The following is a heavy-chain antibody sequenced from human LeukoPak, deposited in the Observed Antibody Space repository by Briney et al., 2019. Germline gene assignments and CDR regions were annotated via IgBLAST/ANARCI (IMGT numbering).Heavy chain of an antibody. J-gene: IGHJ5*02. D-gene: IGHD2-2*01. CDR1: GFSFSSHI. V-gene: IGHV3-21*01. Sequence: PGGSLRLSCAASGFSFSSHIMNWVRQAPGKGLEWISSVSSSSSHIYYIDSVRGRFTISRDNAKNSLNLEMNSLRVEDTAVYYCARGPTRCSSTSCHLAWFDPWGQGTLVTVSS. CDR3: ARGPTRCSSTSCHLAWFDP. CDR2: VSSSSSHI.